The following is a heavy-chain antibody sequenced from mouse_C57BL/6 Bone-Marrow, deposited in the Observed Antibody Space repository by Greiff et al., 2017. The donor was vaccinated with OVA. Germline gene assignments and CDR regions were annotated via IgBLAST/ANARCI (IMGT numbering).Heavy chain of an antibody. Sequence: QVQLQQPGGELVRPGSSVKLSCKASGYTFTSYWMHLVKQRPIQGLEWIGNIDPSDSETHYNQKFKDKATLTVDKSSSTAYMQLSSLTSEDSAVYYCARGCDYYGRDYFDYWGQGTTLTVSS. CDR1: GYTFTSYW. J-gene: IGHJ2*01. D-gene: IGHD1-1*01. CDR2: IDPSDSET. V-gene: IGHV1-52*01. CDR3: ARGCDYYGRDYFDY.